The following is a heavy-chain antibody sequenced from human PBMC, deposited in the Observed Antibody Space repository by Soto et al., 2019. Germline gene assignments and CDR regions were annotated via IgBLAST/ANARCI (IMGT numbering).Heavy chain of an antibody. J-gene: IGHJ3*01. V-gene: IGHV2-5*02. CDR3: AHSSRTVYDFGSGHYVGDAFVV. CDR2: IFWDEDK. Sequence: QITLEESGPTLVKPTQTLTLTCTLSGSSLSTSPVAVCWIRPPPGKALEWFASIFWDEDKRYSPALKTRVTVMKGTSNNQAVLTMNNMEPTDTGTYYCAHSSRTVYDFGSGHYVGDAFVVWGQGISVTVSS. CDR1: GSSLSTSPVA. D-gene: IGHD3-3*01.